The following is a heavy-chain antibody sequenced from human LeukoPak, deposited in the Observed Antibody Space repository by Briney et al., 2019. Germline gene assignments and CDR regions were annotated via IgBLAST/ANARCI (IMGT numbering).Heavy chain of an antibody. D-gene: IGHD6-19*01. J-gene: IGHJ5*02. V-gene: IGHV4-61*01. CDR2: IYYSGST. CDR1: GGSTSSSSYY. CDR3: ARVGEYSSGWENNWFDP. Sequence: SETLSLTCTVSGGSTSSSSYYWSWIRQPPGKGLEWIGYIYYSGSTNYNPSLKSRVTISVDTSKNQFSLKLSSVTAADTAVYYCARVGEYSSGWENNWFDPWGQGTLVTVSS.